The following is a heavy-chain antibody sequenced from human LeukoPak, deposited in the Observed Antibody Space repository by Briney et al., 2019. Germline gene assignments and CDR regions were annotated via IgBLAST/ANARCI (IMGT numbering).Heavy chain of an antibody. Sequence: ASVKVSCKASGYTFSSYVMNWVRQAPGQGLEWMGWINTNTGNPTYAQGFTGRFVFSLDTSVSTAYLQISSLKAEETAVYYCARGWFGEISYYFDYWGQGTLVTVSS. CDR3: ARGWFGEISYYFDY. CDR1: GYTFSSYV. CDR2: INTNTGNP. D-gene: IGHD3-10*01. V-gene: IGHV7-4-1*02. J-gene: IGHJ4*02.